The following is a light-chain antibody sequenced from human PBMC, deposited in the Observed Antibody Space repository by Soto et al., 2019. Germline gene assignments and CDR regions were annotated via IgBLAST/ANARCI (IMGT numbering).Light chain of an antibody. V-gene: IGLV2-8*01. Sequence: QSALTQPPSASGSPGQSVTISCTGNSNDGGHSGFISWYQQHPGKGPKLIIYEVSKRPSGVPDRCSGSKSGNTASRSVSGLQDEDEGDYCCNAQADNGKHVFGTGTKVTLL. J-gene: IGLJ1*01. CDR2: EVS. CDR3: NAQADNGKHV. CDR1: SNDGGHSGF.